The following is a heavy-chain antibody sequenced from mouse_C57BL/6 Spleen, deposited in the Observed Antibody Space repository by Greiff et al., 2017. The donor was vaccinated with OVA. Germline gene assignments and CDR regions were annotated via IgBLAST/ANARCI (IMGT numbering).Heavy chain of an antibody. V-gene: IGHV1-64*01. CDR1: GYNFTSYW. CDR2: IHPNSGST. D-gene: IGHD2-1*01. J-gene: IGHJ1*03. CDR3: ARSEGNHRDWYFDV. Sequence: QVQLQQPGAELVKPGASVKLSCKASGYNFTSYWMHWVKQRPGQGLEWIGMIHPNSGSTKYNEKFKSKATLTVEKSSSTAYMQLRSLSAEYSAVYYCARSEGNHRDWYFDVWGTGTTVTVSS.